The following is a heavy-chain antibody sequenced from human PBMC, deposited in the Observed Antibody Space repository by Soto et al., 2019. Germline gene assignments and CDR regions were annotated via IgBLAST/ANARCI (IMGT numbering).Heavy chain of an antibody. Sequence: EESLKHSCKGSGYSFNSYRIGWVSQMPGKVLEWMGIIYPGDSDTRYSPSFQGQVTISADKSISTAYLQWSSLKASDTAMYYCARRRTGYSYGYGDAFDIWGQGTMVTVSS. CDR3: ARRRTGYSYGYGDAFDI. CDR1: GYSFNSYR. J-gene: IGHJ3*02. CDR2: IYPGDSDT. V-gene: IGHV5-51*01. D-gene: IGHD5-18*01.